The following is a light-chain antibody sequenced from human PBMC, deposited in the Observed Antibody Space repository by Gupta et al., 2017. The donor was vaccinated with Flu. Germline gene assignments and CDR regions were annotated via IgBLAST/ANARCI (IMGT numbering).Light chain of an antibody. CDR3: KSYKSSSTPWV. J-gene: IGLJ3*02. Sequence: QSALTQPASVSRSPGQSITISCTGTSRDVGGYDYVSWYQQHPGKAPKLMIYDVTNRPSGVSDRFSGSKSGNTASLTISGLQADDEADYYCKSYKSSSTPWVFGGGTKLTVL. CDR1: SRDVGGYDY. CDR2: DVT. V-gene: IGLV2-14*03.